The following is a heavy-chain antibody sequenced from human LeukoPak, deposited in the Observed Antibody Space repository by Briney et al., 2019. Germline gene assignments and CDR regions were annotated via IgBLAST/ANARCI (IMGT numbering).Heavy chain of an antibody. CDR2: IYTSGST. CDR3: ARRRQYNWFDP. V-gene: IGHV4-4*09. J-gene: IGHJ5*02. Sequence: SETLSLTCTVSGGSISSYYWSWIRQPPGKGLKWIGYIYTSGSTNYNPSLKSRVTISVDTSKNQFSLKLSSVTAADTAVYYCARRRQYNWFDPWGQGTLVTVSS. D-gene: IGHD6-19*01. CDR1: GGSISSYY.